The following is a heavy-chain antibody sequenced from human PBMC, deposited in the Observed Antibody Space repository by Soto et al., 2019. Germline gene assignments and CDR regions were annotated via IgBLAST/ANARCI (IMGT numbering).Heavy chain of an antibody. Sequence: ASVKVSCKASGYMFVTYGINWVRQAPGQGLEWMGWISAYNGNTKYAQNLQGRVTMTADASTSTAYMEMRSLRSDDTAVYYCARDLDGSGSYYTDYWGPGTLVTVSS. CDR2: ISAYNGNT. V-gene: IGHV1-18*01. J-gene: IGHJ4*02. D-gene: IGHD3-10*01. CDR1: GYMFVTYG. CDR3: ARDLDGSGSYYTDY.